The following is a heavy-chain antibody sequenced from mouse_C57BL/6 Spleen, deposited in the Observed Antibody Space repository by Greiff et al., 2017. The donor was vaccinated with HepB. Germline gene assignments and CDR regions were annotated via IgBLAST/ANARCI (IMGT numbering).Heavy chain of an antibody. D-gene: IGHD2-4*01. V-gene: IGHV5-9-1*02. Sequence: EVNVVESGEGLVKPGGSLKLSCAASGFTFSSYAMSWVRQTPEKRLEWVAYISSGGDYIYYADTVKGRFTISRDNARNTLYLQMSSLKSEDTAMYYCTRDDYDGFAYWGQGTLVTVSA. J-gene: IGHJ3*01. CDR2: ISSGGDYI. CDR1: GFTFSSYA. CDR3: TRDDYDGFAY.